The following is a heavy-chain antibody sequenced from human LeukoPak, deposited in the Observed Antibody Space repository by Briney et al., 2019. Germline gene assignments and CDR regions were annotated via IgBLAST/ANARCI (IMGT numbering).Heavy chain of an antibody. J-gene: IGHJ4*02. CDR1: GFTFSSYA. CDR2: ISGSGGST. V-gene: IGHV3-23*01. D-gene: IGHD2-2*01. CDR3: ARARRMYCSSTSCYLVY. Sequence: GGSLRLSCAASGFTFSSYAMSWVRQAPGKGLEWVSAISGSGGSTYYADSVKGRFTISRDNSKNTLYLQMNSLRAEDTAVYYCARARRMYCSSTSCYLVYWGQGTLVTVSS.